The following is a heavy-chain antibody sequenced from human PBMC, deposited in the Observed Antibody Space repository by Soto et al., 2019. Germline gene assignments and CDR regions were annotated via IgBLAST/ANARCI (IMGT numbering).Heavy chain of an antibody. CDR3: ARDQYHYESSGCGSSHGLDV. D-gene: IGHD3-22*01. CDR1: GGSISSGDHY. CDR2: IYHSGST. Sequence: SQSLSLTCTVSGGSISSGDHYWSCIRQSPGQGLEWIGYIYHSGSTYYSPSLNSRASLSGDTSKNQFSLRLSSVTVADSAVYFCARDQYHYESSGCGSSHGLDVWGQGTTVTVSS. V-gene: IGHV4-30-4*01. J-gene: IGHJ6*02.